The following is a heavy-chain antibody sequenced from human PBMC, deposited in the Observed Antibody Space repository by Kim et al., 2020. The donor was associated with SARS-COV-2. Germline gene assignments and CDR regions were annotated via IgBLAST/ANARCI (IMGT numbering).Heavy chain of an antibody. Sequence: GESLKISCKGFGYTFTNYWIGWVRQVPGKGLEWIGTIYPGDSDTRYSPSFQGQVTFSSDKSLSTAYLQWRSLKASDSAMYYCARRAGVAVASSVLGDYYAMDVWGQGTTVAVSS. D-gene: IGHD2-15*01. J-gene: IGHJ6*02. CDR1: GYTFTNYW. V-gene: IGHV5-51*01. CDR2: IYPGDSDT. CDR3: ARRAGVAVASSVLGDYYAMDV.